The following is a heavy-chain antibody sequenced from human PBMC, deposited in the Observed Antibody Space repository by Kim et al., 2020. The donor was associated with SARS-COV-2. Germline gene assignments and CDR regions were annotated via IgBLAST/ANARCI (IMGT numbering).Heavy chain of an antibody. D-gene: IGHD4-17*01. V-gene: IGHV5-51*01. Sequence: GESLKISCKGSGYSFTSYWIGWVRQMPGKGLEWMGIIYPGDSDTRYSPSFQGQVTISADKSISTAYLQWSSLKASDTAMYYCARHLRVGSDYGDYGYWGQGTLVTVSS. CDR2: IYPGDSDT. CDR3: ARHLRVGSDYGDYGY. J-gene: IGHJ4*02. CDR1: GYSFTSYW.